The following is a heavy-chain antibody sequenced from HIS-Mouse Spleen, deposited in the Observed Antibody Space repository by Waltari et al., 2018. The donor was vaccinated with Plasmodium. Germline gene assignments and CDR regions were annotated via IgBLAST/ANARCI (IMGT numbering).Heavy chain of an antibody. V-gene: IGHV1-2*02. CDR3: ARDLAAAGHFDY. D-gene: IGHD6-13*01. Sequence: QVQLVQSGAEVKKPGASVKVSCKASGYTFTGYYMHWVRQAPGQGLEWRGWINPNSGGTNYAKKFQGRVTMTRDTSISTAYMELSRLRSDDTAVYYCARDLAAAGHFDYWGQGTLVTVSS. J-gene: IGHJ4*02. CDR2: INPNSGGT. CDR1: GYTFTGYY.